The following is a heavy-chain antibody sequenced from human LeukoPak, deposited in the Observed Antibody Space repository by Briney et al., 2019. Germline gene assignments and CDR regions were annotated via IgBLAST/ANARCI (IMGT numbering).Heavy chain of an antibody. CDR2: INPSGGST. J-gene: IGHJ4*02. CDR1: GYTFTSYY. CDR3: GRGGWIQLWPGDY. D-gene: IGHD5-18*01. Sequence: ASVKVSCKASGYTFTSYYIHWVRQAPGQGLEWMGIINPSGGSTSYAQKFQGRVTMTRDTSTSTVYMELSSLRSEDTAVHYCGRGGWIQLWPGDYWGQGTLVTVSS. V-gene: IGHV1-46*01.